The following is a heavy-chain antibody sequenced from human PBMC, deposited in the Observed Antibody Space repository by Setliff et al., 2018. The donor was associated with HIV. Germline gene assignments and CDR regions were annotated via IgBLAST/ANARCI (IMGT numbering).Heavy chain of an antibody. CDR2: ISTSNGYT. CDR1: GYTFTGYY. V-gene: IGHV1-18*04. Sequence: ASVKVSCKASGYTFTGYYKISWVRQAPGQGLEWMGRISTSNGYTNYAQKLQGRLTMTTDTSTSTVYMELRSLRSDDTAVYYCARDRAEYDYVWGSYRLDYWGQGTLVTVSS. CDR3: ARDRAEYDYVWGSYRLDY. J-gene: IGHJ4*02. D-gene: IGHD3-16*01.